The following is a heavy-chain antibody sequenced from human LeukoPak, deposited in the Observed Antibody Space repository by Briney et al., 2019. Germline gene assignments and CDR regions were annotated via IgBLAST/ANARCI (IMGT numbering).Heavy chain of an antibody. J-gene: IGHJ3*02. Sequence: AETLSLTCVVSGGSISSNTYWGWIRQSPGKGLEGIGSISYSGSTYYNPSLKSRLTISVDTSKSQFSLNLRSVTAADTAVYYCARHVGNYGAFEIWGQRTMVTVSS. CDR2: ISYSGST. CDR1: GGSISSNTY. CDR3: ARHVGNYGAFEI. V-gene: IGHV4-39*01. D-gene: IGHD4-11*01.